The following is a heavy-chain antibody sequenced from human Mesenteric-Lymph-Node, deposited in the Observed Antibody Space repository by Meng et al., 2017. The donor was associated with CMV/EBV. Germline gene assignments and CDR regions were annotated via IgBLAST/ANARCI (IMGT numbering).Heavy chain of an antibody. CDR1: GTNFSDYW. Sequence: SGTNFSDYWSGWVRHMPGKGLEWMGIIYPGDSDTRYSPSFQGRVAISADRSLSTAYLQFNCLKASDTATYYCARSPTGISNPYHFDSWGQGTLVTVSS. CDR3: ARSPTGISNPYHFDS. V-gene: IGHV5-51*01. CDR2: IYPGDSDT. J-gene: IGHJ4*02. D-gene: IGHD1-14*01.